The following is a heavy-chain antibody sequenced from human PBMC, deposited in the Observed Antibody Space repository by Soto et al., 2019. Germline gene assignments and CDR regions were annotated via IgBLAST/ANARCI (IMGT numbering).Heavy chain of an antibody. J-gene: IGHJ6*03. V-gene: IGHV5-51*01. Sequence: HGESLKISCKGSGYSFTSYLIGWVRQMPGKGLEWMGIIYPGDSDTRYSPSFQGQVTISADKSISTVYLQWSSLKASDTAVYYCARQYYDFWSGLSYYYYYMDVWGKGTTVTVSS. CDR2: IYPGDSDT. D-gene: IGHD3-3*01. CDR1: GYSFTSYL. CDR3: ARQYYDFWSGLSYYYYYMDV.